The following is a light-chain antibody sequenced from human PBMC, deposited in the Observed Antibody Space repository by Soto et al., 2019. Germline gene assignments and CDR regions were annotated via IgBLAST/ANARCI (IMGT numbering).Light chain of an antibody. J-gene: IGKJ3*01. CDR1: EDINNY. V-gene: IGKV1-33*01. CDR2: DAS. CDR3: QQYDNLPRAA. Sequence: DIQMTQSPSSLSASVGDRVTITCQATEDINNYLIWYQQKPGRAPKLLIYDASNLETGVPSRFIGSGSGTDFFLTISNLQPEDTATYYCQQYDNLPRAAFGPGTKVEIK.